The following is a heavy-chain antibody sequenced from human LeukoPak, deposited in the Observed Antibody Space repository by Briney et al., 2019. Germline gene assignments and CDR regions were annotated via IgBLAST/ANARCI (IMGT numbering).Heavy chain of an antibody. V-gene: IGHV3-11*04. Sequence: GESLRLSCAASGFTFSDYYMSWIRQAPGKGLEWVSYISNSGNTIRYADSVKGRFTISRDNAKNMLYLQMNSLRAEDTAVYYCARESYCSGGSCYSGCAFDIWGQGTMVTVSS. D-gene: IGHD2-15*01. CDR1: GFTFSDYY. J-gene: IGHJ3*02. CDR3: ARESYCSGGSCYSGCAFDI. CDR2: ISNSGNTI.